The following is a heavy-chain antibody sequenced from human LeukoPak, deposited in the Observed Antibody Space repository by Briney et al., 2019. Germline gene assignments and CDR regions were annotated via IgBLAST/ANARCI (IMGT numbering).Heavy chain of an antibody. D-gene: IGHD3-22*01. J-gene: IGHJ5*02. CDR1: GGTFSSYA. CDR2: IIPIFGTA. V-gene: IGHV1-69*01. CDR3: ARLYYYDSSGYDPNWFDP. Sequence: SVKVSCKASGGTFSSYAISWVRQAPGQGLEWMGGIIPIFGTANYAQKFQGRVTTTADESTSTAYMELSSLRSEDTAVYYCARLYYYDSSGYDPNWFDPWGQGTLVTVSS.